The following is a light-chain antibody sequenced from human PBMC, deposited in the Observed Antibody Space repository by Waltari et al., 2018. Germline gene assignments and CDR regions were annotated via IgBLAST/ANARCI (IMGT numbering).Light chain of an antibody. Sequence: IVMTQSPLSLSVTPGAPASISCRSSQSLLHISGNTFLDWYLQKPGQSPLLLIYLVSNRASGVPDRFSVSGLGTDFTLKISRVGVEDVGVYFSIQARQTPWAFGQGTKVEIK. CDR2: LVS. V-gene: IGKV2-28*01. CDR3: IQARQTPWA. J-gene: IGKJ1*01. CDR1: QSLLHISGNTF.